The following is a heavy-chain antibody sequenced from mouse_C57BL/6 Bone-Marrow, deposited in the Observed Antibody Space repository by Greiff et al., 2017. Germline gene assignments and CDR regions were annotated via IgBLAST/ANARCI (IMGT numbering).Heavy chain of an antibody. CDR3: ARDNSNSGYFDY. CDR1: GYAFTNYL. V-gene: IGHV1-54*01. D-gene: IGHD3-1*01. J-gene: IGHJ2*01. CDR2: INPGSGGT. Sequence: VQLQQSGAELVRPGTSVKVSCKASGYAFTNYLIEWVKQRPGQGLEWIGVINPGSGGTNYNEKFKGKATLTADKSSSTAYMQLSSLTSEDSAVYVSARDNSNSGYFDYWGQGTTLTVSS.